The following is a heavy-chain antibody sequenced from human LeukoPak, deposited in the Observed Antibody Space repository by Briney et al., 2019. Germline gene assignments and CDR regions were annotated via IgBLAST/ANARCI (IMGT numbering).Heavy chain of an antibody. D-gene: IGHD3-22*01. J-gene: IGHJ4*02. CDR2: IYTSGST. V-gene: IGHV4-4*07. CDR3: AREGYDSSGQVDY. CDR1: GGSISSYY. Sequence: SETLSLTCTVSGGSISSYYWSCIRQPAGKGLEWIGRIYTSGSTNYNPSLKSRVTMSVDTSKNQFSLKLSSVTTADTAVYYCAREGYDSSGQVDYWGQGTLVTVSS.